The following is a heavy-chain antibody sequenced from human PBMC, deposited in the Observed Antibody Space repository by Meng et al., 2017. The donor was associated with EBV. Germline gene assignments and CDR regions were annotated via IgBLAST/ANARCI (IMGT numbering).Heavy chain of an antibody. Sequence: GQLVRPAAEVKKPGSSVKVSCKTSGGPFRYYAISWVRQAPGQGLEWLGGFLPRLGAPNYAQKFHGRVKITADESTSTHYMDLSSLRSEDTAIYYCASESGRGYTPDYWGQGTLVTVSS. CDR2: FLPRLGAP. V-gene: IGHV1-69*01. CDR1: GGPFRYYA. D-gene: IGHD3-10*01. J-gene: IGHJ4*02. CDR3: ASESGRGYTPDY.